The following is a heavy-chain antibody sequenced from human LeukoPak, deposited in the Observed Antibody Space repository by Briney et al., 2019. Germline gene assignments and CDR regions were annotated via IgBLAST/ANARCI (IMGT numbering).Heavy chain of an antibody. CDR1: GYTFTSYY. CDR3: ARTTYYYGSGSYEAEED. V-gene: IGHV1-8*02. J-gene: IGHJ4*02. CDR2: MNPNSGNT. Sequence: ASVKVSCKASGYTFTSYYMHWVRQATGQGLEWMGWMNPNSGNTGYAQKFQGRVTMTRNTSISTAYMELSSLRSEDTAVYYCARTTYYYGSGSYEAEEDWGQGTLVTVSS. D-gene: IGHD3-10*01.